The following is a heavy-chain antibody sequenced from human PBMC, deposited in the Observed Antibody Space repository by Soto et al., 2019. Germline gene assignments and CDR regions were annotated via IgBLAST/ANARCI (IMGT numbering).Heavy chain of an antibody. CDR2: IKQDGSEK. V-gene: IGHV3-7*01. CDR3: ARRFGSGAIYYYYGMDG. D-gene: IGHD6-19*01. J-gene: IGHJ6*02. Sequence: PGGSLRLSCAASGFTFSSYWMSWVRQAPGKGLEWVANIKQDGSEKYYVDSVKGRFTISRDNAKNSLYLQMNSLRAEDTAVYYFARRFGSGAIYYYYGMDGWGQGTRGTVSS. CDR1: GFTFSSYW.